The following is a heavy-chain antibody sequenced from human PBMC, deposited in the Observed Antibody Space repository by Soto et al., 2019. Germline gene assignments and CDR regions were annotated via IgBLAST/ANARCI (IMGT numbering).Heavy chain of an antibody. CDR3: ARDEGAAGRERFDY. D-gene: IGHD6-13*01. CDR1: GGSISSGGYY. CDR2: IYYSGST. V-gene: IGHV4-31*03. J-gene: IGHJ4*02. Sequence: PSETLSLTCTVSGGSISSGGYYWSWIRQHPGKGLEWIGYIYYSGSTYYNPSLKSRVTISVDTSKNQFSLKLSSVTAADTAVYYCARDEGAAGRERFDYWAREPWSPSPQ.